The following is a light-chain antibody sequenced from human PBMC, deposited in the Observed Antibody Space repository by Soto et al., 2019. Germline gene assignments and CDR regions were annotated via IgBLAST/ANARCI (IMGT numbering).Light chain of an antibody. CDR2: GAS. V-gene: IGKV3-20*01. Sequence: EIVLTQSAATLSLSLGERATLSCRASQTVGGRYLAWFQQKPGQTPRLLIYGASTRAAGVPYRFSGSGSGTDFSLTINRLEPEDFALYYWLQYVSSPWTFGQGTKVEV. J-gene: IGKJ1*01. CDR1: QTVGGRY. CDR3: LQYVSSPWT.